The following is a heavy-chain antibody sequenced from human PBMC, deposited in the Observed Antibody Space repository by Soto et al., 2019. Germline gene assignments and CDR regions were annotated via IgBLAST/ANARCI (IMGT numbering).Heavy chain of an antibody. J-gene: IGHJ6*02. D-gene: IGHD2-2*01. CDR2: ISAYNGNT. CDR1: GYTFTSYG. V-gene: IGHV1-18*01. CDR3: ARAYCSSTSCYAGSVSYYYYGMDV. Sequence: QVQLVQSGAEVKKPGASVKVSCKASGYTFTSYGISWVRQAPGQGLEWMGWISAYNGNTNYAQKLQGRVTMTTDTSTSTAYMELRSLRSDDTAVYYCARAYCSSTSCYAGSVSYYYYGMDVWGQGTTVTSP.